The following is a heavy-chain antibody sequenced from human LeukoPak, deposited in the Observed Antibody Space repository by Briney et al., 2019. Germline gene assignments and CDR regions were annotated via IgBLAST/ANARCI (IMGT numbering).Heavy chain of an antibody. J-gene: IGHJ4*02. CDR1: GFTFSSYA. V-gene: IGHV3-23*01. Sequence: GGSLRLSCAASGFTFSSYAMSWVRQAPGKGLEWVSAISGSGGSTYYAVSVKGRFTISRDNSKNTLYLQMNSLRAEHTAVYYCAKGMTVTTLDFDYWGQGTLVTVSS. CDR3: AKGMTVTTLDFDY. CDR2: ISGSGGST. D-gene: IGHD4-17*01.